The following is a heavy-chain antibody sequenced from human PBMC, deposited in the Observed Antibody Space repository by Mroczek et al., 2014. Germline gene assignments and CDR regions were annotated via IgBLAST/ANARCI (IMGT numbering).Heavy chain of an antibody. D-gene: IGHD3-9*01. CDR2: IYYSGST. V-gene: IGHV4-39*01. Sequence: QVQLVESGPGLVKPSETLSLTCTVSGGSISSSSYYWGWIRQPPGKGLEWIGSIYYSGSTYYNPSLKSRVTISVDTSKNQFSLKLSSVTAADTAVYYCARVTNAPLRYWAGDAFDIWGQGTMVTVSS. CDR3: ARVTNAPLRYWAGDAFDI. J-gene: IGHJ3*02. CDR1: GGSISSSSYY.